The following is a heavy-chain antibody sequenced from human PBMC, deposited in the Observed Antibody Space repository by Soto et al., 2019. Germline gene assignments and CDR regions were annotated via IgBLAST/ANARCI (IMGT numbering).Heavy chain of an antibody. CDR3: ARSKYYDSSGYAY. J-gene: IGHJ4*02. V-gene: IGHV4-30-4*01. D-gene: IGHD3-22*01. CDR2: IYYSGST. Sequence: SKTLSLTCTVSGGSISSGDYYWSWIRQPPGKGLEWIGYIYYSGSTYYNPSLKSRVTISVDTSKNQFSLKLSSVTAADTAVYYCARSKYYDSSGYAYWGQGTLVTVAS. CDR1: GGSISSGDYY.